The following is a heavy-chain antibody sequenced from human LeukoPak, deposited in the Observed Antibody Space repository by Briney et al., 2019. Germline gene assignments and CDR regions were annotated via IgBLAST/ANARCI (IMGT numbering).Heavy chain of an antibody. Sequence: SETLSLTCAVYGGSFSGYYWSWIRHPPGKVLEWIGEINLSGSTNYNPPLKSRVTISVDASRNHFSLKLSSVTAADTAVYYCARVKYCSSTSCYKALVWIDPWGQGTLVTVSS. J-gene: IGHJ5*02. V-gene: IGHV4-34*01. D-gene: IGHD2-2*02. CDR2: INLSGST. CDR3: ARVKYCSSTSCYKALVWIDP. CDR1: GGSFSGYY.